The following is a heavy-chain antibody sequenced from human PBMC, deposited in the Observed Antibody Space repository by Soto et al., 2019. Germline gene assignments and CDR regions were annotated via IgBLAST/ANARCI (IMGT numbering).Heavy chain of an antibody. D-gene: IGHD6-19*01. CDR3: ARGRVAGDFDY. CDR2: IGTAGDT. Sequence: EVQLVESGGGLVQPGGSLRLSCAASGFTFSSYDMHWVRQATGKGLEWVSAIGTAGDTYCPGSVKGRFTISRENAKNSLYLQMNSLRAGDTAVYYCARGRVAGDFDYWGQGTLVTVSS. J-gene: IGHJ4*02. V-gene: IGHV3-13*04. CDR1: GFTFSSYD.